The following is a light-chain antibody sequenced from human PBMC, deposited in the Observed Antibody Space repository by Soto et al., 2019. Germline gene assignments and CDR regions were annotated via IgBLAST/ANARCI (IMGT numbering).Light chain of an antibody. CDR1: QSVSIN. CDR2: GAS. CDR3: QQYNNWPPNT. V-gene: IGKV3-15*01. Sequence: EIALTQSPGTLSVSTGERAALSCLASQSVSINLAWYQQKPGQAPRLLIYGASTRATGIPARFSGSGSGTEFTLTISSLQSEDFAVYYCQQYNNWPPNTFGQGTLLEIK. J-gene: IGKJ5*01.